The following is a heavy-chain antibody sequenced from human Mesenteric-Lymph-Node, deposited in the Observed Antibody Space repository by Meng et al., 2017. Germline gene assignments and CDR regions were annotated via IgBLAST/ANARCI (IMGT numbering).Heavy chain of an antibody. Sequence: SVKVSCKASGGTFSSYAISWVRQAPGQGLEWMGGIIPIFGTANYAQKFQGRVTITTDESTSTAYMELSSLRSEDTAVYYCARGPTAYCGGDCYSVGYFQHWGQGTLVTVSS. V-gene: IGHV1-69*05. CDR1: GGTFSSYA. CDR2: IIPIFGTA. J-gene: IGHJ1*01. CDR3: ARGPTAYCGGDCYSVGYFQH. D-gene: IGHD2-21*02.